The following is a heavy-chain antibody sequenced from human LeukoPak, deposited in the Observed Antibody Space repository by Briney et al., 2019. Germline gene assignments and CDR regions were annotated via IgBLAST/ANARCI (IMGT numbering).Heavy chain of an antibody. J-gene: IGHJ5*01. D-gene: IGHD6-19*01. CDR3: ARRPGYSSGWYDF. CDR1: GDSLSSFY. CDR2: IYYTGTT. Sequence: PSETLSPTCTLSGDSLSSFYWSWIRQPPREGLGWVAYIYYTGTTNSNPSLRSRLAFSVDTSKNQLSLNLTSVTAADTAVYYCARRPGYSSGWYDFWGQGILVTVSS. V-gene: IGHV4-59*08.